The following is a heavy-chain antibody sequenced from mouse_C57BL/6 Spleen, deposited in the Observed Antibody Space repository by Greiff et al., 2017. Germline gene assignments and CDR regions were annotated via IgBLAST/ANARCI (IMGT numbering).Heavy chain of an antibody. V-gene: IGHV5-9-1*02. D-gene: IGHD2-14*01. CDR1: GFTFSSYA. CDR2: ISSGGDYI. Sequence: EVKLVESGEGLVKPGESLKLSCAASGFTFSSYAMSWVRQTPGKRLEWVAYISSGGDYIYYADTVKGRFTISRDNARNTLYLQMSSLKSEDTAMYYCTREYDGFAYWGQGTLVTVAA. J-gene: IGHJ3*01. CDR3: TREYDGFAY.